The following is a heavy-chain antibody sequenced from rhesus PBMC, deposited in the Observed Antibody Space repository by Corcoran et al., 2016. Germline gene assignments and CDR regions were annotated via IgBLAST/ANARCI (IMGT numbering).Heavy chain of an antibody. V-gene: IGHV4-73*01. D-gene: IGHD6-13*01. CDR3: ARAGYPNRFDV. CDR2: IDGNNASS. Sequence: QVKLQQWGEGLVKPSETLSLTCAVYGGYICGYYYSNWIGQLPGKGLEGIGKIDGNNASSKYTPSHKNRVTISKDTSKNRFSLKMSSVTAADTAVYYCARAGYPNRFDVWGPGVLVTVSS. J-gene: IGHJ5-1*01. CDR1: GGYICGYYY.